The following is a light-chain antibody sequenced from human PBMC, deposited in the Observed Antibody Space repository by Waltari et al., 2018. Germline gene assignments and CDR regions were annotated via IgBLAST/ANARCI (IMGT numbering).Light chain of an antibody. Sequence: SALTQPASVSASPGQSITISCTGSSSDVGSYDLVAWYQQHPGKAPHLLIYEVDKRPSGGAYGLSVSKSGNAASLTISGLQAEDEAHYFCSSYTYGGPWVFGGGTLLTVL. CDR1: SSDVGSYDL. CDR2: EVD. J-gene: IGLJ2*01. CDR3: SSYTYGGPWV. V-gene: IGLV2-23*02.